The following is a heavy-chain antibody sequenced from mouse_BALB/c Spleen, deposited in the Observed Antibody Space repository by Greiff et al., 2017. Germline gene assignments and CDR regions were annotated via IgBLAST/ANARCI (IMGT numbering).Heavy chain of an antibody. V-gene: IGHV14-3*02. J-gene: IGHJ3*01. Sequence: EVQLQQSGAELVKPGASVKLSCTASGFNIKDTYMHWVKQRPEQGLEWIGRIDPANGNTKYDPKFQGKATITADTSSNTAYLQLSSLTSEDTAVYYCASITTGVDSFAYWGQGTRVTVSA. CDR1: GFNIKDTY. CDR2: IDPANGNT. CDR3: ASITTGVDSFAY. D-gene: IGHD1-1*01.